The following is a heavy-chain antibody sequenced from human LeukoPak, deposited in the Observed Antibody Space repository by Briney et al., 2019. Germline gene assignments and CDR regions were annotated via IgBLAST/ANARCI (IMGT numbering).Heavy chain of an antibody. V-gene: IGHV3-13*01. CDR1: GFTFSTYD. J-gene: IGHJ5*02. CDR3: ARGLAGGLDP. CDR2: ISAAGNT. Sequence: GGSLRLSCAASGFTFSTYDMHWVRQVTGKGLEWVSSISAAGNTYYSGSVKGRFTISRENAKSSFYLQINSLRAGDTAVYYCARGLAGGLDPWGQGTLVTVSS. D-gene: IGHD3-9*01.